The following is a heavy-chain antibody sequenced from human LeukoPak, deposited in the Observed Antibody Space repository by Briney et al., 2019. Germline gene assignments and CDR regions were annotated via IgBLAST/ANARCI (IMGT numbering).Heavy chain of an antibody. D-gene: IGHD3-10*01. CDR1: GYTFTGYY. V-gene: IGHV1-2*02. CDR3: ARGDYVVRGVIKYHYMDV. Sequence: ASVKVSCKTSGYTFTGYYMHWVRQAPGQGLEWMGWINPNNGGTNYAQKFQGRVTMTRDTSISTAYMELSRLKSDDTAVYYCARGDYVVRGVIKYHYMDVWGKGTTVTISS. J-gene: IGHJ6*03. CDR2: INPNNGGT.